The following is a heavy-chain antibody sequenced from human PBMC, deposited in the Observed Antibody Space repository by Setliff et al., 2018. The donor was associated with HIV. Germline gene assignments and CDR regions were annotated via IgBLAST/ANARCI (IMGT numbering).Heavy chain of an antibody. CDR1: GASTSDNIYY. V-gene: IGHV4-39*01. CDR3: SRLYGSGHYCAFDF. CDR2: LYGHSST. Sequence: SETLSLTCSVTGASTSDNIYYWAWIRQPPGKGLEWIGSLYGHSSTYYTKSLRGRVTISAATSKNQFSLRLSSVTALDTAVYYCSRLYGSGHYCAFDFWGQGALVTVSS. D-gene: IGHD3-10*01. J-gene: IGHJ4*02.